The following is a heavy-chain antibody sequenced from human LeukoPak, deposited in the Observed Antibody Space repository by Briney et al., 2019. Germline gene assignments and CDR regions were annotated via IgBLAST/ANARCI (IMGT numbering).Heavy chain of an antibody. D-gene: IGHD6-19*01. Sequence: PGGSLRLSCAASGFTVSSNYMSWVRQAPGKGLEWVAVIWYDGSNKYYADSVKGRFTISRDNSKNTLYLQMNSLRAEDTAVYYCAKSRGIAVAGYDYWGQGTLVTVSS. J-gene: IGHJ4*02. CDR1: GFTVSSNY. CDR3: AKSRGIAVAGYDY. CDR2: IWYDGSNK. V-gene: IGHV3-33*06.